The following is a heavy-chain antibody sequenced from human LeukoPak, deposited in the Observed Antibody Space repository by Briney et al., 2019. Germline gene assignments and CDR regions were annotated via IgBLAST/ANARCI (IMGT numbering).Heavy chain of an antibody. Sequence: ASVKVSCMASGYTFTGYYMHWVRQAPGQRLGWMGWINPNGADTNYAQKFQGRVTMTRDTSISTAYMELSRLRSDDTALYYCARDFTGLLPPSYYFDYWGQGTLVTVSS. CDR3: ARDFTGLLPPSYYFDY. CDR2: INPNGADT. CDR1: GYTFTGYY. V-gene: IGHV1-2*02. J-gene: IGHJ4*02. D-gene: IGHD2-15*01.